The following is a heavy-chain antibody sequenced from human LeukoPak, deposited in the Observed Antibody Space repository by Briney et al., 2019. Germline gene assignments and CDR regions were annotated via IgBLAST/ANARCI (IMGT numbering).Heavy chain of an antibody. V-gene: IGHV3-11*01. J-gene: IGHJ4*02. Sequence: PGGSLRLSCAVSGFTFSDYYMSWIRQAPGKGLEWPSYISGSGSSTYYADSVRGRFTISRDNSQNSLYLQMNSLRTEDTAVYYCAKRRDYFDHWGQGALVTVSS. CDR1: GFTFSDYY. CDR3: AKRRDYFDH. CDR2: ISGSGSST.